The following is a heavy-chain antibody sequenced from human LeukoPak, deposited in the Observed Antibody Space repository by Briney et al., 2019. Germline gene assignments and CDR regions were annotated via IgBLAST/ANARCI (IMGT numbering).Heavy chain of an antibody. CDR3: ASMGNGRMKTNWFDP. D-gene: IGHD1-1*01. Sequence: PSETLSLTCTVSGGSISSGGYYWSWIRQHLGKGLEWIGYIYYSGSTYYNPSLKSRVTISVDTSKNQFSLKLSSVTAADTAVYYCASMGNGRMKTNWFDPWGQGTLVTVSS. J-gene: IGHJ5*02. V-gene: IGHV4-31*03. CDR1: GGSISSGGYY. CDR2: IYYSGST.